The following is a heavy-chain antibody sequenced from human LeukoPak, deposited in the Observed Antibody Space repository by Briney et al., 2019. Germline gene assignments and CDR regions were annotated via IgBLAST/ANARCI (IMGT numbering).Heavy chain of an antibody. CDR2: IHYSGST. CDR3: ARASITYYYYYYMGV. Sequence: SETLSLTCTVSGGSISSYYWSWIRQPPGKGLEWIGYIHYSGSTNYNPSLKSRVTISVDTSKNQFSLKLSSVTAADTAVYYCARASITYYYYYYMGVWGKGTTVTVSS. J-gene: IGHJ6*03. D-gene: IGHD1-14*01. V-gene: IGHV4-59*01. CDR1: GGSISSYY.